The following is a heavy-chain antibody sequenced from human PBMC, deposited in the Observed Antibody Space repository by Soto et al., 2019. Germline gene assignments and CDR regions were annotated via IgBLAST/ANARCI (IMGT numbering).Heavy chain of an antibody. CDR1: GYSFTSYW. CDR2: IYPGDSDT. CDR3: ARTAAAGKYYYGTDV. J-gene: IGHJ6*02. Sequence: GESLKISCKGSGYSFTSYWIGWVRQMPGKSLEWMGIIYPGDSDTRYSPSFQGQVTISADKSISTAYLQWSCLKASDTAMYYCARTAAAGKYYYGTDVWGQGTMVTVS. D-gene: IGHD6-13*01. V-gene: IGHV5-51*01.